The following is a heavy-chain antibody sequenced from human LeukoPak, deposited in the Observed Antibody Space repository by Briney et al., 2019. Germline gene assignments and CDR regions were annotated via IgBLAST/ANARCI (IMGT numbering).Heavy chain of an antibody. D-gene: IGHD6-13*01. CDR1: GGSIGTYY. V-gene: IGHV4-59*01. Sequence: SETLCLTCTVSGGSIGTYYWSWIRQPPGKGLQWIGYIDYSVSTNYNPSLKSRVTMSVDTSKNHFSLKLISVTAADTAVYYCARVRRSSSRPDAFDIWGQGTVDPASS. J-gene: IGHJ3*02. CDR3: ARVRRSSSRPDAFDI. CDR2: IDYSVST.